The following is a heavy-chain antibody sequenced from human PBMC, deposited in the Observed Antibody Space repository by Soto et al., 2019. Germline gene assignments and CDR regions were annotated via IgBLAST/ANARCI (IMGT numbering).Heavy chain of an antibody. CDR2: ISAYNGNT. Sequence: ASVKVSCKASGYTFTSYGISWVRQAPGQGLEWMGWISAYNGNTNYAQKLQGRVTITTDTSASTAYMELRSLRSDDTAVYYCAREPIYYDSSGYYFDYWGQGTLVTVSS. J-gene: IGHJ4*02. CDR1: GYTFTSYG. D-gene: IGHD3-22*01. V-gene: IGHV1-18*01. CDR3: AREPIYYDSSGYYFDY.